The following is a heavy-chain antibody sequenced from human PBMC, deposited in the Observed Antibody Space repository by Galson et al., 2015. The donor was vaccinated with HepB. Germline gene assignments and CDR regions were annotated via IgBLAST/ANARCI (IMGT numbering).Heavy chain of an antibody. D-gene: IGHD3-3*01. CDR3: VTPITIFGVVFDY. CDR1: GYTFTSYD. V-gene: IGHV1-8*01. Sequence: SVKVSCKASGYTFTSYDTNWVRQATGQGLEWMGWMKPNSGNTGYAQKFQGRVTMTRNTSISTAYMELSSLRSEDTAVYYCVTPITIFGVVFDYWGQGTLVTVSS. CDR2: MKPNSGNT. J-gene: IGHJ4*02.